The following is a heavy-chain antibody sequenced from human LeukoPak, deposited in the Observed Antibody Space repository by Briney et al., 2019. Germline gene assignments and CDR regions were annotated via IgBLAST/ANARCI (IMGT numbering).Heavy chain of an antibody. J-gene: IGHJ4*02. CDR2: ISSSSSYI. D-gene: IGHD5-18*01. CDR3: ARDPRKYSYGYNY. V-gene: IGHV3-21*01. Sequence: PGGSLRLSCAASGFTFSSYSMNWVRQAPGKGLEWVSSISSSSSYIYYADSVKGRFTISRDNAKNSLYLQMNSLRAEDTAVYYCARDPRKYSYGYNYWGQGTLVTVSS. CDR1: GFTFSSYS.